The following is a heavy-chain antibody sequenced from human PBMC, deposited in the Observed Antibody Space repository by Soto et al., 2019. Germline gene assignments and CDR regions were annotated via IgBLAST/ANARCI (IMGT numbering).Heavy chain of an antibody. Sequence: QVQLQESGPGLVKPSETLSLTCTVSGGSISSYYWSWIRQPPGKGLEWIGYIYYSGSTNYNPSLKSRVTISADTSKNQFSLKLSSVTAADTAVYYCARAAHVSSYYYYMDVWGKGTTVTVSS. CDR3: ARAAHVSSYYYYMDV. CDR1: GGSISSYY. CDR2: IYYSGST. J-gene: IGHJ6*03. V-gene: IGHV4-59*01.